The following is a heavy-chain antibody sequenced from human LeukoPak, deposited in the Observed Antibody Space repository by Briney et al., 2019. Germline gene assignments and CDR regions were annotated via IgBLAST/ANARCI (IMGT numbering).Heavy chain of an antibody. V-gene: IGHV3-23*01. CDR2: ISGSGTST. D-gene: IGHD2-21*02. CDR1: GFTFAGFA. Sequence: GGSLRLSCAASGFTFAGFAMRWVRQAPGKGLAGVSTISGSGTSTYYADSVEGQFTISKDISKSTLYLQMNSLRAEDTAVYDCAKYLRSSGIHWSKSTGIDYWGQGTLVTVSS. J-gene: IGHJ4*02. CDR3: AKYLRSSGIHWSKSTGIDY.